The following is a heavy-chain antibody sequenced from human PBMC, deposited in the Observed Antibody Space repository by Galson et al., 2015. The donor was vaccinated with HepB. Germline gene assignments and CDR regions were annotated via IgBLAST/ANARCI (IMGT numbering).Heavy chain of an antibody. D-gene: IGHD3-22*01. V-gene: IGHV3-30*04. CDR1: GFTFSSYA. J-gene: IGHJ3*02. Sequence: SLRLSCAASGFTFSSYAMHWVRQAPGKGLEWVAVISYDGSNKYYADSVKGRFTISRDNSKNTLYLQMNSLRAEDTAVYYCARDMALITMIVDAFDIWGQGTMVTVSS. CDR2: ISYDGSNK. CDR3: ARDMALITMIVDAFDI.